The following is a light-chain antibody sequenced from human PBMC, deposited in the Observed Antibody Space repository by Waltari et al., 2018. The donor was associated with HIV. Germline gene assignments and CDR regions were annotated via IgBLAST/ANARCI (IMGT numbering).Light chain of an antibody. V-gene: IGKV3-11*01. CDR1: QSISSS. CDR2: DAS. Sequence: ETVLTQSPDTLSVSPRARDTLSCKASQSISSSLAWYQQKLGQAPRLLIYDASTRATGIPARFSGSGSGTDFTLTISSLEPEDVAVYYCQQRTNWPLTFGGGTKVEIK. CDR3: QQRTNWPLT. J-gene: IGKJ4*01.